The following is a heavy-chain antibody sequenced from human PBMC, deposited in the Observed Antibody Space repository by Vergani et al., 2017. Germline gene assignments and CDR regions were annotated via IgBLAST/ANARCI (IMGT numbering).Heavy chain of an antibody. D-gene: IGHD3-3*01. V-gene: IGHV3-21*01. J-gene: IGHJ6*02. CDR1: GFTFSSYS. Sequence: EVQLVESGGGLVKPGGSLRLSCAASGFTFSSYSMNWVRQAPGKGLEWVSSISSSSSYIYYADSVKGRFTISRDNAKKSLYLQMNSLRAEDTAVYYCAGFFPANRYYDFWSGGNYYYGMDVWGQGTTVTVSS. CDR3: AGFFPANRYYDFWSGGNYYYGMDV. CDR2: ISSSSSYI.